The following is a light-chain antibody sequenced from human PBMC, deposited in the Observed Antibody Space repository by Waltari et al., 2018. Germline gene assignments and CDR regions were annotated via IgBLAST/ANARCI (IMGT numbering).Light chain of an antibody. Sequence: QSVLTQPPSVSAAPGHRVTNSCSGGTSNIGNNDVSWYQQFPGTAPKLLITDNNKRPFGIPDRFSGSKSGTSATLGITGLQTGDEADYYCATWDSRLSVVVFGGGTKVTVL. CDR1: TSNIGNND. CDR2: DNN. CDR3: ATWDSRLSVVV. J-gene: IGLJ3*02. V-gene: IGLV1-51*01.